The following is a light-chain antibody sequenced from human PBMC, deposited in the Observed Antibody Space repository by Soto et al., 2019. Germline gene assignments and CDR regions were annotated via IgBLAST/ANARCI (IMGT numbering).Light chain of an antibody. J-gene: IGLJ1*01. CDR1: SSDVGGYNY. CDR2: DVS. CDR3: SSYTRSSTYV. Sequence: CTGTSSDVGGYNYVSWYRQHPGRAPKLMIYDVSNRPSGVSNRFSGSKSGNTASLTISGLQAEDEADYYCSSYTRSSTYVFGTGTKVTVL. V-gene: IGLV2-14*04.